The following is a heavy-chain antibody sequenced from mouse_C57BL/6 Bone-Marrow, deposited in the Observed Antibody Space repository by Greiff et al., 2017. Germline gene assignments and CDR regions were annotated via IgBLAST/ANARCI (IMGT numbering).Heavy chain of an antibody. CDR1: GYTFTSYD. CDR3: ARFHYYGSRYAMDY. Sequence: QVQLKESGPELVKPGASVKLSCKASGYTFTSYDINWVKQRPGQGLERIGWIYPRDGSNKYNEKFKGKATLPVDTSSSTAYMELHSLTSEDSAVYFCARFHYYGSRYAMDYWGQGTSVTVSS. J-gene: IGHJ4*01. D-gene: IGHD1-1*01. V-gene: IGHV1-85*01. CDR2: IYPRDGSN.